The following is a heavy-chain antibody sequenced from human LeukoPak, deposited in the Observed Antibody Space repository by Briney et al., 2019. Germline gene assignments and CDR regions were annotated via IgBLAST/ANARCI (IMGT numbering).Heavy chain of an antibody. Sequence: SGPALVKPTQTLTLTCTFSGFSPSTSGMCVSWIRQPPGKALEWLARIDWDDDKYYSTSLKTRLTISKDTSKNQVVLTMTNMDPVDTATYYCALTTMVRGVTLARNWFDPWGQGTLVTVSS. V-gene: IGHV2-70*11. D-gene: IGHD3-10*01. J-gene: IGHJ5*02. CDR2: IDWDDDK. CDR1: GFSPSTSGMC. CDR3: ALTTMVRGVTLARNWFDP.